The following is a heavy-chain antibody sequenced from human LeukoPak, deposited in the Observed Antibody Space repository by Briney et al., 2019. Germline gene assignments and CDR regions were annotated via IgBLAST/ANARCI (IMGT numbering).Heavy chain of an antibody. CDR3: ARVTTVTRGAFDI. CDR1: GFTFSSYE. Sequence: GGSLRLSCAASGFTFSSYEMNWVRQAPGKGLEWVSYISSSGSTIYYADSVKGRFTISRDNAKNSLYPQMNSLRAEDTAVYYCARVTTVTRGAFDIWGQGTMVTVSS. V-gene: IGHV3-48*03. D-gene: IGHD4-17*01. J-gene: IGHJ3*02. CDR2: ISSSGSTI.